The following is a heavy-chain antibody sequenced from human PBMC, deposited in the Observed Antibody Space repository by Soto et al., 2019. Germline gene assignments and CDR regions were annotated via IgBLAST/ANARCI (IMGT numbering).Heavy chain of an antibody. J-gene: IGHJ6*02. V-gene: IGHV5-51*01. D-gene: IGHD3-22*01. Sequence: GESLKISCKGSGYSFTSYWIGWVRQMPGKGLEWMGIIYPGDSDTRYSPSFQGQVTISADKSISTAYLQWSSLKASDTAMYYCARQGSTMTDYYGMDVWGQGTTVTVSS. CDR2: IYPGDSDT. CDR3: ARQGSTMTDYYGMDV. CDR1: GYSFTSYW.